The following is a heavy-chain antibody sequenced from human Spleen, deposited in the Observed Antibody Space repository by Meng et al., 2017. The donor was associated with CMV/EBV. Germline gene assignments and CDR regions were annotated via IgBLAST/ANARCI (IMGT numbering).Heavy chain of an antibody. CDR2: IHYNGDT. V-gene: IGHV4-59*12. CDR1: GGSISSYY. J-gene: IGHJ5*02. CDR3: ARGRETDSYGSGSWWWFDP. Sequence: SETLSLTCIVSGGSISSYYWSWIRQPPGKGLELIGYIHYNGDTNYTPSLKSRVTISVDTSKNQFSLKLNSVTAADTAFYYCARGRETDSYGSGSWWWFDPWGQGTLVTVSS. D-gene: IGHD3-10*01.